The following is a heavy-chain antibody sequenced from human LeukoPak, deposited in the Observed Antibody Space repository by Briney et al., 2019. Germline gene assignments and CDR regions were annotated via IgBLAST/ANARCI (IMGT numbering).Heavy chain of an antibody. CDR1: GFTFSSFG. CDR3: AKDVKGLTMVRGVIISIDY. V-gene: IGHV3-23*01. Sequence: GGSLRLSCAASGFTFSSFGMSWVRQAPGKGLEWVSDISDSGGSTYYADSVKGRFTISRDNSKNTLYLQMNSLRAEDTAVYYCAKDVKGLTMVRGVIISIDYWGQGTLVTVSS. D-gene: IGHD3-10*01. J-gene: IGHJ4*02. CDR2: ISDSGGST.